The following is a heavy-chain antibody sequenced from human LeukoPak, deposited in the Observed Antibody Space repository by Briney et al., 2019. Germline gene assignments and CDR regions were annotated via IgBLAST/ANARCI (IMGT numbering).Heavy chain of an antibody. CDR1: GFTFSSYA. CDR2: ISGSGGST. J-gene: IGHJ4*02. D-gene: IGHD3-3*01. V-gene: IGHV3-23*01. CDR3: AKYDFWSGYYYFDY. Sequence: GGSLRLSCAASGFTFSSYAMSWVRQAPGKGLEWVSAISGSGGSTYYADSVKGRFTISRDNSKNLLYLQMNSLRAEDTAVYYCAKYDFWSGYYYFDYWGQGTLVTASS.